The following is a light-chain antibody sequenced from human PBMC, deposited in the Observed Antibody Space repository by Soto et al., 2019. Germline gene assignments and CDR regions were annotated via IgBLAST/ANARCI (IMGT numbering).Light chain of an antibody. CDR1: QSISSY. CDR2: AAS. Sequence: DIQMTQSPSSLSASVGDRVTITCRASQSISSYLNWYQQKPGKAPKLLIYAASSLQRGVPSRFSGSGSGTDFTLTISSLQPEDFATYYCQQSYSTPCTFGGGTKVEIK. V-gene: IGKV1-39*01. J-gene: IGKJ4*01. CDR3: QQSYSTPCT.